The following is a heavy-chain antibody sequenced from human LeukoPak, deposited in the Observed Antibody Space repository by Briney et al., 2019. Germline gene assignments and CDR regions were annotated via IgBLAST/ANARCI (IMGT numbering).Heavy chain of an antibody. Sequence: ASVKVSCKASGYTFTSYYMHWVRQAPGQGLEWMGWINTNTGNPTYAQGFTGRFVFSLDTSVSTAYLQISSLKAEDTAVYYCARGGVGAPRPSDYWGQGTLVTVSS. CDR2: INTNTGNP. J-gene: IGHJ4*02. CDR3: ARGGVGAPRPSDY. CDR1: GYTFTSYY. D-gene: IGHD1-26*01. V-gene: IGHV7-4-1*02.